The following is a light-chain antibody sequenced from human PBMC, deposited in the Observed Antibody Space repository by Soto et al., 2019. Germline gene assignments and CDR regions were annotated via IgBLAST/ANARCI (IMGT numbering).Light chain of an antibody. V-gene: IGKV3-15*01. Sequence: EIVMTQSPVTLSLSPGDTATLSCRASQTITSNLAWYQQKPGQPPRLLIYGASTRATGIPARFSGSGSGTEFTLTITNLQSEDFGVYYCQQYSSWVTFGGGTQLEI. J-gene: IGKJ4*01. CDR1: QTITSN. CDR3: QQYSSWVT. CDR2: GAS.